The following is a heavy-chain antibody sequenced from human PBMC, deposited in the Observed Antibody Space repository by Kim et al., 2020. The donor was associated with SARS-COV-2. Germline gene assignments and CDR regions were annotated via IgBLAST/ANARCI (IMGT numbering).Heavy chain of an antibody. CDR2: INPSGGST. V-gene: IGHV1-46*01. CDR1: GYTFTSYY. Sequence: ASVKVSCKASGYTFTSYYMHWVRQAPGQGLEWMGIINPSGGSTSYAQKFQGRVTMTRDTSTSTVYMELSSLRSEDTAVYYCARGPHITMVRGAFDYWGQGTLVTVSS. CDR3: ARGPHITMVRGAFDY. J-gene: IGHJ4*02. D-gene: IGHD3-10*01.